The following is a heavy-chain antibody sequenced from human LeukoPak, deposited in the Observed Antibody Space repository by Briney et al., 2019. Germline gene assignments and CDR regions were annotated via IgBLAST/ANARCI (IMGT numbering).Heavy chain of an antibody. CDR3: ARGAGFWSGSDDGMDV. J-gene: IGHJ6*02. V-gene: IGHV4-59*01. CDR2: IYYSGST. CDR1: GGSISSYY. D-gene: IGHD3-3*01. Sequence: SETLSLTCTVSGGSISSYYWSWIRQPPGKGLEWIGYIYYSGSTNYNPSLKSRVTISVDTPKNQFSLKLSSVTAADTAVYYCARGAGFWSGSDDGMDVWGQGTTVTVSS.